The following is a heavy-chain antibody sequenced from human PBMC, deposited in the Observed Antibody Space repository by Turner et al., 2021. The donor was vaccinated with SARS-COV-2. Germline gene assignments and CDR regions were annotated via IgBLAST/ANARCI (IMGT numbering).Heavy chain of an antibody. V-gene: IGHV4-34*01. CDR1: DGSFSNYY. D-gene: IGHD6-19*01. CDR3: ARVVYSGSSPFPVVRLYSYYGMDV. Sequence: QVQLQQWVAGLLRPSGPLSLPSPFYDGSFSNYYWAWIRQPPGKGLEWIGEISHSGSTNYNPSLKSRVTISADTSKKQFSLRLISVTAADTALYYCARVVYSGSSPFPVVRLYSYYGMDVWGQGTTVTVSS. CDR2: ISHSGST. J-gene: IGHJ6*02.